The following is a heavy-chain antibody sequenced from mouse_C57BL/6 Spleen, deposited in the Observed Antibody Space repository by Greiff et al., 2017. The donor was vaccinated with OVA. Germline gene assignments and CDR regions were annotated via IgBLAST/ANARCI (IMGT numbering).Heavy chain of an antibody. CDR3: TRGDSPMDY. J-gene: IGHJ4*01. Sequence: EVHLVESGGGLVKPGGSLKLSCAASGFTFSSYTMSWVRQTPEKRLEWVATISGGGGNTYYPDSVKGRFTISRDNAKNTLYLQMSSLRSEDTALYYCTRGDSPMDYWGQGTSVTVSS. CDR1: GFTFSSYT. D-gene: IGHD3-3*01. CDR2: ISGGGGNT. V-gene: IGHV5-9*01.